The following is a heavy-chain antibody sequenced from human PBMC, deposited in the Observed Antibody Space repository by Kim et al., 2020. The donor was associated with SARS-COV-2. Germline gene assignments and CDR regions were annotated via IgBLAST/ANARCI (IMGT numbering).Heavy chain of an antibody. CDR1: GFTFSSYS. V-gene: IGHV3-48*02. J-gene: IGHJ3*02. Sequence: GGSLRLSCAASGFTFSSYSMNWVRQAPGKGLEWVSYISSSSSTIYYADSVKGRFTISRDNAKNSLYLQMNSLRDEDTAVYYCARDVLGHIVVVTAILGDAFDIWGQGTMVTVSS. CDR3: ARDVLGHIVVVTAILGDAFDI. D-gene: IGHD2-21*02. CDR2: ISSSSSTI.